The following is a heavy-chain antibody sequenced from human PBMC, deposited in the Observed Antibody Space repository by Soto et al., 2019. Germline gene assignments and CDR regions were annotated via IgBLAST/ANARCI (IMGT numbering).Heavy chain of an antibody. V-gene: IGHV4-39*01. CDR2: IYYSGST. D-gene: IGHD3-9*01. CDR1: GSSISSSSYY. J-gene: IGHJ5*02. CDR3: ARSPHFDWFPAPHNWFDP. Sequence: SETLSLTCTVSGSSISSSSYYWGWIRQPPGKGLEWIGSIYYSGSTYYNPSLKSRVTISVDTSKNQFSLKLSSVTAADTAVYYCARSPHFDWFPAPHNWFDPWGQGTLVTVSS.